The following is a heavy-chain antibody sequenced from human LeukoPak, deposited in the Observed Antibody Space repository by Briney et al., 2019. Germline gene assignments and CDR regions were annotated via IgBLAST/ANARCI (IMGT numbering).Heavy chain of an antibody. J-gene: IGHJ4*02. D-gene: IGHD3-22*01. CDR1: GGTFSSYA. CDR2: IIPIFGTA. CDR3: ASLPNYDSLPGTGTN. Sequence: SVKVSCKASGGTFSSYAISWVRQALGQGLEWMGGIIPIFGTANYAQKFQGRVTITADESTSTAYMELSSLRSEDTAVYYCASLPNYDSLPGTGTNWGQGTLVTVSS. V-gene: IGHV1-69*13.